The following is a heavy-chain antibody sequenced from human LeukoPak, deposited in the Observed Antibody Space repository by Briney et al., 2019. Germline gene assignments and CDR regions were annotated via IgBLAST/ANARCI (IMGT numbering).Heavy chain of an antibody. J-gene: IGHJ4*02. V-gene: IGHV3-23*01. CDR3: AKEKGLNYYVSAPLDY. CDR1: GFIFRSYA. D-gene: IGHD3-22*01. CDR2: VRGSGTNA. Sequence: GGSLRLSCAASGFIFRSYAMSWVRQAPGKGLEWVSSVRGSGTNAIYADSVKGRFTISRDNSENSLYLQMNSLGAEDTAVYYCAKEKGLNYYVSAPLDYWGQGTLVTVSS.